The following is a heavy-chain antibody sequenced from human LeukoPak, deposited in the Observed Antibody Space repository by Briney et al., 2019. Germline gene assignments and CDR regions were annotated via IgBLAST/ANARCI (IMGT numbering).Heavy chain of an antibody. D-gene: IGHD2-2*01. CDR2: IWYDGSNK. V-gene: IGHV3-33*01. J-gene: IGHJ3*02. CDR3: ARDADEYCTSTTCRGGSFDI. CDR1: GFTFSSYG. Sequence: GGSLRLSCAASGFTFSSYGMHWVRQAPGKGLEWVAVIWYDGSNKYYADSVKGRFTISRDDSKNTLYLQMNSLRAEDTAVYYCARDADEYCTSTTCRGGSFDIWGQGTMVTVSS.